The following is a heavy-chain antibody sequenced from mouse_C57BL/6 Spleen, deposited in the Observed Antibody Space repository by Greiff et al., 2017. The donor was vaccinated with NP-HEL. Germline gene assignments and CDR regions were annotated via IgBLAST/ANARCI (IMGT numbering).Heavy chain of an antibody. D-gene: IGHD2-5*01. J-gene: IGHJ4*01. CDR2: IWSGGST. CDR1: GFSLTSYG. Sequence: QVQLQQSGPGLVQPSQSLSITCTASGFSLTSYGVHWVRQSPGKGLEWLGVIWSGGSTDYNAAFISRLSISKDNSKSQVFFKMNSLQADDTAIYYGAGPYYSNWYYAMDYWGQGTSVTVSS. V-gene: IGHV2-2*01. CDR3: AGPYYSNWYYAMDY.